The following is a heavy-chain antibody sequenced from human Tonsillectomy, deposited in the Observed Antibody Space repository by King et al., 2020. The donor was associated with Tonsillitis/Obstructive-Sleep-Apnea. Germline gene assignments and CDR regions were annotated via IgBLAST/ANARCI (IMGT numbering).Heavy chain of an antibody. CDR1: GFTFSSYR. D-gene: IGHD3-10*01. Sequence: VQLVESGGGLVQPGGSLSLSCAASGFTFSSYRMNWVRQSPGKGLEWVSYISMSRSTIYYADSVKGRFTISRDNAKYSLYLQMNSLREEATAVYYGATELSLITIFDYPDSDYYGSGSYYSGNAFDIWGQGTMVTVSS. CDR3: ATELSLITIFDYPDSDYYGSGSYYSGNAFDI. V-gene: IGHV3-48*02. J-gene: IGHJ3*02. CDR2: ISMSRSTI.